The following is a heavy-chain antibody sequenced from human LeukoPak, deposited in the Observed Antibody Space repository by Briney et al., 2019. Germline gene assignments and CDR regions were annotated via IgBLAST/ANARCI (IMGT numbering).Heavy chain of an antibody. CDR1: GGSVSSYY. J-gene: IGHJ4*02. D-gene: IGHD6-13*01. Sequence: SETLSLTCTVSGGSVSSYYWSWIRQPPGKGLEWIGYIYYSGSTNYNPSLKSRVTISVDTSKNQFSLKLSSVAAADTAVYYCARTIAAAATDPGYFDYWGQGTLVTVSS. CDR3: ARTIAAAATDPGYFDY. V-gene: IGHV4-59*02. CDR2: IYYSGST.